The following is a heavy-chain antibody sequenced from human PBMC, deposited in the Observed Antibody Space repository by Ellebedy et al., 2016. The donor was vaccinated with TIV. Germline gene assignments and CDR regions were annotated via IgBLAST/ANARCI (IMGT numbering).Heavy chain of an antibody. J-gene: IGHJ4*02. CDR1: EFSLSTTKMS. Sequence: SGPTLVKLTQTLTLTCTFSEFSLSTTKMSVNWIRQPPGKALEWLARIDWDDDKYYNTSLKTRLTISKDTSENQVVLTMTNMDPVDTATYYCARTGGSNYNWGSDYWGQGTLVTVSS. CDR2: IDWDDDK. V-gene: IGHV2-70*11. CDR3: ARTGGSNYNWGSDY. D-gene: IGHD5-18*01.